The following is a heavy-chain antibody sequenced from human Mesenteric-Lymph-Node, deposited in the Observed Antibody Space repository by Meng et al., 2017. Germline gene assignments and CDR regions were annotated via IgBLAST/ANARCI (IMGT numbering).Heavy chain of an antibody. V-gene: IGHV1-18*01. J-gene: IGHJ4*02. Sequence: ASVKVSCKASGYTFTSYAISWVRQAPGQGLEWMGWISAYNGNTNYAQKFQDRVTMTTDTSTSTAYMELSSLRSEDTAVYYCARGVRDYYDSSGYYLWFDYWGQGTLVTVSS. CDR2: ISAYNGNT. D-gene: IGHD3-22*01. CDR3: ARGVRDYYDSSGYYLWFDY. CDR1: GYTFTSYA.